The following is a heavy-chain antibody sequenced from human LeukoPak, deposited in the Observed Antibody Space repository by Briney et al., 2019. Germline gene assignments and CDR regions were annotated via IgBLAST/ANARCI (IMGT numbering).Heavy chain of an antibody. D-gene: IGHD6-6*01. Sequence: SETLSLTCTVSGGSISSHSWSWIRQSPGKGLGWIGYIYTSGSTKYNPSLKSRVTISVDTSKNQLSLKLSSVTAADTAVYYCARGFGASSSRGLDVWGKGTTVTVSS. CDR2: IYTSGST. CDR3: ARGFGASSSRGLDV. J-gene: IGHJ6*04. CDR1: GGSISSHS. V-gene: IGHV4-4*09.